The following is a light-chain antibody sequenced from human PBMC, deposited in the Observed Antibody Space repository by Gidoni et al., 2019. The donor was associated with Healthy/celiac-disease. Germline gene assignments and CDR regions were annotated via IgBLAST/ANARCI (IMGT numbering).Light chain of an antibody. Sequence: IQLTQSPSSLSASVADRVTITCRASQGIRNDLGWYQQKPGKAPKLLIYAATSLQSGVPSRFSGSGSGTDFTLTISSLQPEDFATYYCLQDYNYPYTFGQGTKLEIK. J-gene: IGKJ2*01. CDR1: QGIRND. V-gene: IGKV1-6*01. CDR2: AAT. CDR3: LQDYNYPYT.